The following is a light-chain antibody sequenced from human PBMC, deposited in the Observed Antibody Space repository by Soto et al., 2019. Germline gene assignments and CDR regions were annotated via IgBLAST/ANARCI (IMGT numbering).Light chain of an antibody. Sequence: AIQLTQSPSSLSASVGDRVTITCRSIHGFSSSLVLYQQIPGKATKLLIYDASILESVVPSRFSGSGSGTDFTLTFSSLQPEDFATYYCQQFNSYFSFGQGTRLEIK. J-gene: IGKJ5*01. V-gene: IGKV1-13*02. CDR1: HGFSSS. CDR2: DAS. CDR3: QQFNSYFS.